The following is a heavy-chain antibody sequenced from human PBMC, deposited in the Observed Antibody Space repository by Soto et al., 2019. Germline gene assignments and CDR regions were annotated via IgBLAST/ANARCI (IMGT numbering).Heavy chain of an antibody. CDR1: GFSFSEYT. CDR3: ARGLXXXXXXADLDY. Sequence: GGSLRLSXVASGFSFSEYTLSRVRQAPGKGLDWVSTISTSSSNICCSASGKGRFTVSRDNAKNTLYLQMDNLRADDTAVYFCARGLXXXXXXADLDYRGQGTLVTVS. CDR2: ISTSSSNI. J-gene: IGHJ4*02. V-gene: IGHV3-21*01.